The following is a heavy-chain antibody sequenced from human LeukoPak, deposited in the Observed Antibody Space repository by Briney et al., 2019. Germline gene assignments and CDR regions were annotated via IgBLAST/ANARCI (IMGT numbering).Heavy chain of an antibody. D-gene: IGHD3-22*01. V-gene: IGHV4-59*01. Sequence: SETLSLTCTVSGGSISSYYWSWIRQPPGKGLEWIGYIYYSGSTNYNPSLKSRVTISVDTSKNQFSLKLSSVTAADTAVYYCARGVTNYYDDSGPYWYFDLWGRGTLVTVSS. CDR3: ARGVTNYYDDSGPYWYFDL. J-gene: IGHJ2*01. CDR2: IYYSGST. CDR1: GGSISSYY.